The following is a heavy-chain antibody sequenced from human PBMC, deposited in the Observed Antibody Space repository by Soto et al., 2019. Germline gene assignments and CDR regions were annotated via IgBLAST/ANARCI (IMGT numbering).Heavy chain of an antibody. Sequence: QITLKESGPTLVKPTQTLTLTCTFSGSSLSSTRVAVGWIRQPPGTALEGLALIYWDDVKRYSPFLQSRLTITKDTSNSQVVLTMSIMDPVDTATYCCAHSVVAGLGYYFDYGGQGTLVTVSS. D-gene: IGHD6-19*01. CDR2: IYWDDVK. CDR1: GSSLSSTRVA. J-gene: IGHJ4*02. CDR3: AHSVVAGLGYYFDY. V-gene: IGHV2-5*02.